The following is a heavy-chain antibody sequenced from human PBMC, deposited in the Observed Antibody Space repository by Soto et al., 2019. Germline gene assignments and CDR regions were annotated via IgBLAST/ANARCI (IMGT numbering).Heavy chain of an antibody. CDR2: ISGIGDST. CDR1: GFTFSSYA. CDR3: SSGYSFGPFDP. V-gene: IGHV3-23*01. D-gene: IGHD5-18*01. Sequence: EVQLLESGGGLVQPGGSLRLSCAVSGFTFSSYAMSWVRQAPGKGLEWVSAISGIGDSTYFADSVKGRFTISRDNSKNTLYFQMNSLRAEDTAVYYCSSGYSFGPFDPWGPGTLVTVSS. J-gene: IGHJ5*02.